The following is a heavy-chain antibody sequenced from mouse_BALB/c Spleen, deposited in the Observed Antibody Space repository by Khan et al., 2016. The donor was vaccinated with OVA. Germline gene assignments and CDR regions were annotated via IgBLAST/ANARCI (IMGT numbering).Heavy chain of an antibody. CDR2: ISSGGSYT. CDR1: GFTFSNYA. CDR3: ARELCTTVVATTFAY. J-gene: IGHJ3*01. V-gene: IGHV5-9-3*01. Sequence: EVELVESGGGLVKPGGSLKLSCAASGFTFSNYAMSWVRQTPAKKLVWVATISSGGSYTYYPTSVQGRFTISRDNAKNTLSLQMSSLRSEDAAIYYCARELCTTVVATTFAYWGQGTLVTVSA. D-gene: IGHD1-1*01.